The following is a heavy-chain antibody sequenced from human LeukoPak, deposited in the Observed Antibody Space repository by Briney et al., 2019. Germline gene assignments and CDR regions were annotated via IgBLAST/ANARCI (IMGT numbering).Heavy chain of an antibody. CDR3: AKDAVRWFGEGPYAFDV. J-gene: IGHJ3*01. CDR2: ISSSGDTI. V-gene: IGHV3-48*03. D-gene: IGHD3-10*01. Sequence: PGGSLRLSCAASGFTFSSYEMNWVRQAPGKGLEWVSYISSSGDTIYYADSVKGRFTISRDNTKNTLFVQMNSLRAEDTAVYYCAKDAVRWFGEGPYAFDVWGQGTMVTVSS. CDR1: GFTFSSYE.